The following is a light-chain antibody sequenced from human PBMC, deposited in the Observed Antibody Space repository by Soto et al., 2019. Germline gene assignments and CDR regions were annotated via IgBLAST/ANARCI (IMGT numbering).Light chain of an antibody. J-gene: IGLJ2*01. CDR3: CSYAGSSTFGV. Sequence: QSVLTQPASVSGSPGQSITISCTGTSSDVGSYNLVSWYQQHPGKAPKLMIYDGSQRPSGVSNCFSGSKSGNTASLTISGLQAKDEADYYCCSYAGSSTFGVFGGGTKLTVL. CDR1: SSDVGSYNL. V-gene: IGLV2-23*01. CDR2: DGS.